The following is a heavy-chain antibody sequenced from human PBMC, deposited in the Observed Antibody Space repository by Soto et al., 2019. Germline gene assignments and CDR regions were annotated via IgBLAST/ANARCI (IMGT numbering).Heavy chain of an antibody. D-gene: IGHD2-2*01. CDR1: GGSFSDYY. Sequence: SETLPLTCAVYGGSFSDYYWSWIRQPPGKGLEWIGEINHSGSTNYNPSLKSRVTISVDTSKTQFSLKLSSVTAADTAVYYCARAGLYCSSTSCFGWFDPWGQGTLGTVSS. CDR2: INHSGST. J-gene: IGHJ5*02. V-gene: IGHV4-34*01. CDR3: ARAGLYCSSTSCFGWFDP.